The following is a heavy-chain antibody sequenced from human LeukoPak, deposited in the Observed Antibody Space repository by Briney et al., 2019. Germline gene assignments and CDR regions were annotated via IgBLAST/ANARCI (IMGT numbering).Heavy chain of an antibody. CDR3: ARVIGIAADGTGVFDY. CDR1: GFTLSSYG. CDR2: IWYDGSNK. Sequence: GGSLRLSCAASGFTLSSYGMHWVRQAPGKGLEWVAVIWYDGSNKYYADSVKGRFTISRDNSKNTLYLQMNSLRAEDTAVYYCARVIGIAADGTGVFDYWGQGTLVTVSS. J-gene: IGHJ4*02. D-gene: IGHD6-13*01. V-gene: IGHV3-33*08.